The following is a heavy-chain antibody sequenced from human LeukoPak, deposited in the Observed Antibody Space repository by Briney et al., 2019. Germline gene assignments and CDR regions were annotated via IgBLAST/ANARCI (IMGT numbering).Heavy chain of an antibody. CDR2: IIHTGRT. V-gene: IGHV4-34*01. J-gene: IGHJ4*02. Sequence: SETLSLTCGVYGGSFSGYYWTWIRQSPGMGLEWVGEIIHTGRTNYNPSLTSRVTISVDTSKNQFSLELSSVTAADTAVYYCARGILVTVYAAFDYWSQGTLVTVPS. CDR3: ARGILVTVYAAFDY. CDR1: GGSFSGYY. D-gene: IGHD2-8*01.